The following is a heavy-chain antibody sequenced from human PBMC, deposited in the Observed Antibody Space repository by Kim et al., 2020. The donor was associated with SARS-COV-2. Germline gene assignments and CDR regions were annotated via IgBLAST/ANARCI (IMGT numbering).Heavy chain of an antibody. CDR3: AKDVAYYGSAFDS. J-gene: IGHJ4*02. CDR1: GFTFSSYG. V-gene: IGHV3-23*01. Sequence: GGSLRLSCAASGFTFSSYGMTWVRQVPGKGLEWVSTISRGGGSRYYVDSVKGRCTIPRDDSNNILYLQMNSLRADDTALYYCAKDVAYYGSAFDSWGQGTLVTVSS. CDR2: ISRGGGSR. D-gene: IGHD3-10*01.